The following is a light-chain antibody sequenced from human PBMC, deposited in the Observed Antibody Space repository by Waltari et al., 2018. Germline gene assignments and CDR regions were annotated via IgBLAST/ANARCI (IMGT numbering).Light chain of an antibody. CDR2: EGS. V-gene: IGLV2-23*01. Sequence: QSALTQPASVSGSPGQSTPISCIGTSSYVGNYNLVAWYQQYPGKAPKRMIYEGSKRPSGVSNRFSGSKSGNTASLTISGLQAEDEADYHCCSYAGSTTLVFGGGTKLTVL. J-gene: IGLJ2*01. CDR3: CSYAGSTTLV. CDR1: SSYVGNYNL.